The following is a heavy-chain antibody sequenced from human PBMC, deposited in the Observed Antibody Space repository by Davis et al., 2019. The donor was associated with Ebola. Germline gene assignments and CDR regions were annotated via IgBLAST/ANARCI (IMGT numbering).Heavy chain of an antibody. Sequence: ASVKVSFTASRFTLTSYGISWVRQAPGQGLEWMGWISAYNGNTNYAQKLQGRVTMTTDTSTSTAYMELRSLRSDDTAVYYCARDSSGDNNWGQGTLVTVSS. CDR3: ARDSSGDNN. V-gene: IGHV1-18*01. J-gene: IGHJ4*02. CDR2: ISAYNGNT. CDR1: RFTLTSYG. D-gene: IGHD6-19*01.